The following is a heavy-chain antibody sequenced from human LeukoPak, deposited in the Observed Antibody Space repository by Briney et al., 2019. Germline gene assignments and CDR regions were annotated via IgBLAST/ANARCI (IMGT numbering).Heavy chain of an antibody. CDR1: GGSISSYY. CDR2: IYTSGST. V-gene: IGHV4-4*09. Sequence: PSETLSLTCTVSGGSISSYYRSWIRQPPGKGLEWIGYIYTSGSTNYNPSLKSRVTISVDTSKNQFSLKLSSVTAADTAVYYCARSVEGIAVAEHILGRVNWFDPWGQGTLVTASS. D-gene: IGHD6-19*01. J-gene: IGHJ5*02. CDR3: ARSVEGIAVAEHILGRVNWFDP.